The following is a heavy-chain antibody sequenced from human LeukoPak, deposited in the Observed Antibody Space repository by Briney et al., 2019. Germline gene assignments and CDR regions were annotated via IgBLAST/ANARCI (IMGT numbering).Heavy chain of an antibody. V-gene: IGHV3-7*01. D-gene: IGHD6-19*01. CDR2: IKQDGSEK. CDR3: AKAVAGTQPFDY. J-gene: IGHJ4*02. CDR1: GFTFSSYW. Sequence: PGGSLRLSCAASGFTFSSYWMSWVRQAPGKGLEWVANIKQDGSEKYYADSVKGRFTISRDNAKHSLYLQMNSLRAEDTAVYYCAKAVAGTQPFDYWGQGTLVTVSS.